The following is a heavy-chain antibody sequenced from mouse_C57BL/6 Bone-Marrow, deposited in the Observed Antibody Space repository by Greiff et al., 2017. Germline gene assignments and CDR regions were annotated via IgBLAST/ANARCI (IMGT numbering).Heavy chain of an antibody. V-gene: IGHV1-4*01. CDR1: GYTFTSYT. Sequence: VKLMESGAELARPGASVMMSCKASGYTFTSYTMHWVKPRPGQGLEWIGYINTSSGYYKSNQKFKEKAPLTVDKSSSTAYMQPSSRTSEDSAIYYCARASTVEGDYWGQGTTLTVSS. J-gene: IGHJ2*01. CDR3: ARASTVEGDY. CDR2: INTSSGYY. D-gene: IGHD1-1*01.